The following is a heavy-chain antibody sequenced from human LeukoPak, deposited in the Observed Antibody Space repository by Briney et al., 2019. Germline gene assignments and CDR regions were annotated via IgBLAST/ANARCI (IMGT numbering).Heavy chain of an antibody. Sequence: PGGSLRLSCSASGFTFSSYAMHWVRQAPGKGLEYVSAISSNGGSTYYADSVKGRFTISRDNSKNTLYPQMSSLRAEDTAVYYCAREGVGYPDAFDIWGQGTMVTVSS. CDR2: ISSNGGST. J-gene: IGHJ3*02. V-gene: IGHV3-64D*09. CDR3: AREGVGYPDAFDI. CDR1: GFTFSSYA. D-gene: IGHD2-15*01.